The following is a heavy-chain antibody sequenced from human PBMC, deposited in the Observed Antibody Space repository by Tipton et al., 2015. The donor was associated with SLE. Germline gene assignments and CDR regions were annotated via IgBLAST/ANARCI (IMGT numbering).Heavy chain of an antibody. CDR1: GGSFSGYY. D-gene: IGHD3-3*01. CDR3: ARSANGYLDL. Sequence: TLSLTCAVYGGSFSGYYWSWIRQPPGKGLEWIGSIYYSGSTYYNPSLKSRVTISVDTSKNQFSLKLSSVTAADTAVYYCARSANGYLDLWGRGTLVTVSS. J-gene: IGHJ2*01. CDR2: IYYSGST. V-gene: IGHV4-34*01.